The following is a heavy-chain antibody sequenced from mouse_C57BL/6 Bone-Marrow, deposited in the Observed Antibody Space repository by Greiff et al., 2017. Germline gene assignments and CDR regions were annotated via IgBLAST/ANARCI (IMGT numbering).Heavy chain of an antibody. CDR3: ARTDYFDY. CDR1: GYTFTSYG. V-gene: IGHV1-81*01. CDR2: IYPRSGNT. J-gene: IGHJ2*03. Sequence: QVQLKQSGAELARPGASVKLSCKASGYTFTSYGISWVKQRPGQGLEWIGEIYPRSGNTYYNETFKGKATLTADKSSSTAYMELRSLTSEYSAVYCCARTDYFDYGGRGTGLTVSS.